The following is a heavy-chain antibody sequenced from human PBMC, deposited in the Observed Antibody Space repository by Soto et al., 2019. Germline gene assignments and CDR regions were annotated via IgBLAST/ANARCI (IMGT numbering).Heavy chain of an antibody. CDR2: IYYSGST. D-gene: IGHD3-10*01. CDR3: ARGGGRDYYGVRNCFAP. V-gene: IGHV4-30-4*01. CDR1: GGSISSGDYY. J-gene: IGHJ5*02. Sequence: QVQLQESGPGLVKPSQTLSLTCTVSGGSISSGDYYWSWIRQPPGKGLEWIGYIYYSGSTYYNPSVKSRVTITVDTSKIHFSLNVSSVTAADTAVYYCARGGGRDYYGVRNCFAPGCEGSLVTVSS.